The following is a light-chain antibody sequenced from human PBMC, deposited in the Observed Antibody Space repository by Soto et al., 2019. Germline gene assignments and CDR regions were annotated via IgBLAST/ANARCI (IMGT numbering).Light chain of an antibody. V-gene: IGKV1-27*01. CDR2: AAS. CDR3: QKYNSAPFT. J-gene: IGKJ3*01. CDR1: QAISNY. Sequence: DIQMTQSPSAVSASVGDRVTITCRASQAISNYLAWYQQKPGEVPKVLIYAASTLQSGVPSRFSGSGSGTDFTLTITSLPPEDVATYYCQKYNSAPFTFGPGTKVDIK.